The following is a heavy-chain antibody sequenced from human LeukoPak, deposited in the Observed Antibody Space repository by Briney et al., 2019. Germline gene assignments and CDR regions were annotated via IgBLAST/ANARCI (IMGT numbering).Heavy chain of an antibody. D-gene: IGHD2-2*01. CDR3: AREVLIVVEPAANTIDY. V-gene: IGHV3-21*01. CDR1: GFTFRDYT. CDR2: ISKSGTYI. Sequence: GGSLRVSCAASGFTFRDYTMNWVRQAPGKGLEWGSAISKSGTYIKYADSVKGRFTVSRDNAKNSLFLQMNSLRVEDTAVYFCAREVLIVVEPAANTIDYWGQGTRVTVSS. J-gene: IGHJ4*02.